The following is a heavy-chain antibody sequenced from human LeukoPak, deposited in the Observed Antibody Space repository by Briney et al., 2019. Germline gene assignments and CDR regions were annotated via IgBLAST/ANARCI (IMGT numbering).Heavy chain of an antibody. D-gene: IGHD1-26*01. V-gene: IGHV1-24*01. Sequence: ASVKVSCKVSGYTLTELSMHWVRQAPGKGLEWMGGFDPEDGETIYAQKFQGRVTMTEDTSTDTAYMELSSLRSEDTAVYYCARANSGSSLRRPYYFDYWGQGTLVTVSS. CDR1: GYTLTELS. J-gene: IGHJ4*02. CDR3: ARANSGSSLRRPYYFDY. CDR2: FDPEDGET.